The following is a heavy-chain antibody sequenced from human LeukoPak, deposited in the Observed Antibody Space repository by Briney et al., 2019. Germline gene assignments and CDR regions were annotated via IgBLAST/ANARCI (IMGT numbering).Heavy chain of an antibody. V-gene: IGHV4-59*01. D-gene: IGHD3-10*01. CDR2: IYYSGGT. CDR3: ARGQLGSGMDDP. CDR1: GGSMRNYY. J-gene: IGHJ5*02. Sequence: SETLSLTCTVSGGSMRNYYWSWIRQPPGKGLEWIGYIYYSGGTNYNPSLKSRVTISVDTSKNQFSLKLSSVTAADTAVYYCARGQLGSGMDDPWGQGTLVTVSS.